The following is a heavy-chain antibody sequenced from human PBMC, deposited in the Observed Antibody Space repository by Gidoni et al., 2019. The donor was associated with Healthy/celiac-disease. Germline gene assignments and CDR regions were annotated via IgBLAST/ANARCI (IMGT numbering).Heavy chain of an antibody. J-gene: IGHJ3*02. CDR3: ARDGVTMIVDHDAFDI. V-gene: IGHV3-48*01. D-gene: IGHD3-22*01. CDR2: ISSSSSTI. Sequence: EVQLVESGGGLVQPGGSLRLSCAASGFTFSSYSMNWVRQAPGKGLEWVSYISSSSSTIYYADSVKGRFTISRDNAKNSLYLQMNSLRAEDTAVYYCARDGVTMIVDHDAFDIWGQGTMVTVSS. CDR1: GFTFSSYS.